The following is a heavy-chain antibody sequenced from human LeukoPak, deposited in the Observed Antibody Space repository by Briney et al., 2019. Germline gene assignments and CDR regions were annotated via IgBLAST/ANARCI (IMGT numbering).Heavy chain of an antibody. CDR1: GGSISSGGYY. Sequence: SETLSLTCTVSGGSISSGGYYWSWIRQPPGKGLEWIGYIYHSGSTYYNPSLKSRVTISVDRSKNQFSLKLSSVTAADTAVYYCARGRPGHAFDIWGQGTMVTVSS. CDR3: ARGRPGHAFDI. CDR2: IYHSGST. D-gene: IGHD1-14*01. J-gene: IGHJ3*02. V-gene: IGHV4-30-2*01.